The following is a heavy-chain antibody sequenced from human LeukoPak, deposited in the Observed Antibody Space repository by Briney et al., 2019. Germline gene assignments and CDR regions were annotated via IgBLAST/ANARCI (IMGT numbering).Heavy chain of an antibody. J-gene: IGHJ3*02. CDR3: ARVIAAIAAADQNAFDI. CDR1: GGTFSSYA. V-gene: IGHV1-69*13. Sequence: SGKVSCKASGGTFSSYAISWVRQAPGQGLDWMGGIIPIFGTANYAQKFQGRVTITADESTSTAYMELSSLRSEDTAVYYCARVIAAIAAADQNAFDIWGQGTMVTVSS. D-gene: IGHD6-13*01. CDR2: IIPIFGTA.